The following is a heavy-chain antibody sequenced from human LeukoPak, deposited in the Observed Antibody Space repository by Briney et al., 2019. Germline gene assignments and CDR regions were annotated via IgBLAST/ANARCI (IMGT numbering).Heavy chain of an antibody. V-gene: IGHV4-34*01. J-gene: IGHJ5*02. CDR3: ARVAYDYDTSDWFDP. Sequence: SETLSLTCAVYGGSFSGYYWSWIRQPPGKGLEWIGEINHSGSTNYNPSLKSRVTISVDTSKNQFSLKLSSVTAADTAVYYCARVAYDYDTSDWFDPWGQGTLVTVSS. CDR2: INHSGST. CDR1: GGSFSGYY. D-gene: IGHD3-22*01.